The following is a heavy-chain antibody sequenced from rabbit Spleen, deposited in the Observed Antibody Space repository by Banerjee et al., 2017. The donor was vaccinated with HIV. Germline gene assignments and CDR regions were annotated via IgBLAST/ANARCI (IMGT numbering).Heavy chain of an antibody. J-gene: IGHJ3*01. CDR2: INIVTYKA. D-gene: IGHD4-1*01. Sequence: QEQLEESGGGLVKPEGSLTLTCKASGVSFSDKDVMCWVRQAPGKGLEWIACINIVTYKAVYATWAKGRFTISRTSSTTVTLQMTSLTAADTATYFCARDLIGVIGWNFGWWGQGTLVTVS. CDR3: ARDLIGVIGWNFGW. V-gene: IGHV1S45*01. CDR1: GVSFSDKDV.